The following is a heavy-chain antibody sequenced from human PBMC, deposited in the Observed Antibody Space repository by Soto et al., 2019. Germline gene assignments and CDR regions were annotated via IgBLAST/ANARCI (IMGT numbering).Heavy chain of an antibody. CDR3: ARGRSFRLVGVPLDS. CDR1: GDSISSGSYF. J-gene: IGHJ4*02. CDR2: ISHSGRA. Sequence: PSETLSLTCTVSGDSISSGSYFWGWIRQPPGKGLEWIGLISHSGRAISHPSFASRATISLDTTNNAFSLTLKSVTAADTAVYYCARGRSFRLVGVPLDSWGQGTLVTVS. V-gene: IGHV4-39*07. D-gene: IGHD3-16*02.